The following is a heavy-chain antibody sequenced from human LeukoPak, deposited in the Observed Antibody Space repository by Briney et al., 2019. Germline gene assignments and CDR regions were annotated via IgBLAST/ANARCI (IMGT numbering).Heavy chain of an antibody. J-gene: IGHJ5*02. CDR1: GFIFSSYA. CDR3: GVDIVVVPGAPNWFDP. CDR2: ISGSGDST. Sequence: GGSLRLSCAASGFIFSSYAMSWVRQAPGKGLEWVSAISGSGDSTYYADSVKGRFTISRDNSKNTLYLQMNSLRAEDTAVYYCGVDIVVVPGAPNWFDPWGQGTLVTVSS. D-gene: IGHD2-2*01. V-gene: IGHV3-23*01.